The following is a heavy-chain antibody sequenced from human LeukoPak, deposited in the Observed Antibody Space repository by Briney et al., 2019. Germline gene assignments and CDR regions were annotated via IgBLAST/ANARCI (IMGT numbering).Heavy chain of an antibody. J-gene: IGHJ2*01. CDR2: IDTSGNT. D-gene: IGHD6-13*01. V-gene: IGHV4-4*07. CDR3: ARVSSSWYQDWYFDL. CDR1: GGSISSYY. Sequence: PSETLSLACTVSGGSISSYYWSWIRQPAGKGLEWIGRIDTSGNTNYKPSLKSRVTMSVDTSKKQFSLKLSSVTAADTAVYYCARVSSSWYQDWYFDLWGRGTLVTVSS.